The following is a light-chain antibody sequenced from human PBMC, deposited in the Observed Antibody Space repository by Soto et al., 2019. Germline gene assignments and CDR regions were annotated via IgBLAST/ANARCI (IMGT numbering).Light chain of an antibody. Sequence: EIVLTQSPGILSLSPGERATLSCRASQSVSSNYLAWYQQKPGQAPRLLIYGASSRATGIPDRFSGSGSGTDFTLTIGRLEPEDFAVYYCRQYGSSPLTFGGGTKVEIK. CDR2: GAS. V-gene: IGKV3-20*01. J-gene: IGKJ4*01. CDR3: RQYGSSPLT. CDR1: QSVSSNY.